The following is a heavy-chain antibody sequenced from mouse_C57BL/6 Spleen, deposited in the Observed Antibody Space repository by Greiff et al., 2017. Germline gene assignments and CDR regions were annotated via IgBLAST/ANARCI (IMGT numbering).Heavy chain of an antibody. D-gene: IGHD4-1*01. J-gene: IGHJ4*01. CDR2: INPSYGTT. CDR1: GYSFTDYN. CDR3: ARGGGNWEDYAMDY. V-gene: IGHV1-39*01. Sequence: EVQLQQSGPELVKPGASVKISCKASGYSFTDYNMNWVKQSRGKGLEWIGVINPSYGTTSYNQKFKGKATLTVDKSSSTAYMQLSSLTSEDSAVYYWARGGGNWEDYAMDYWGQGTSVTVSS.